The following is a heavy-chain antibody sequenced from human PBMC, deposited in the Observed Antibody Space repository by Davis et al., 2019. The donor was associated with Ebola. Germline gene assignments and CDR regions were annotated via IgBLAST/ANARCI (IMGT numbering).Heavy chain of an antibody. CDR1: GYTFTSYA. CDR2: INAGNGNT. J-gene: IGHJ5*02. CDR3: ARESNRYSSSWYEESWFDP. V-gene: IGHV1-3*01. D-gene: IGHD6-13*01. Sequence: AASVKVSCKASGYTFTSYAMHWVRQAPGQRLEWMGWINAGNGNTKYSQKFQGRVTITRDTSASTAYMELSSLRSEDTAVYYCARESNRYSSSWYEESWFDPWGQGTLVTVSS.